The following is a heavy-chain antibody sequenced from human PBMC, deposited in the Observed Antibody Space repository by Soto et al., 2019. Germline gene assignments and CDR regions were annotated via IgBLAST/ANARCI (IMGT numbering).Heavy chain of an antibody. V-gene: IGHV1-18*01. D-gene: IGHD3-22*01. CDR1: GNTVPNYA. CDR3: ASDHGPYDSSGYYFY. CDR2: ISAYNGNT. J-gene: IGHJ4*02. Sequence: ASVKVSCKASGNTVPNYAIHWVRQAPGQRLEWMGWISAYNGNTNYAQKLQGRVTMTTDTSTSTAYMELRSLRSDDTAVYYCASDHGPYDSSGYYFYWGQGTLVTVSS.